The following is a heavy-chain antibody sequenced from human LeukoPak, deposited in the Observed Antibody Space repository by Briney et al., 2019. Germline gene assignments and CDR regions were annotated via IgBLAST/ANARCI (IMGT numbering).Heavy chain of an antibody. CDR1: GFTFSSYG. CDR3: ARGEFYGSGTYFAADY. CDR2: ISYDGSNK. J-gene: IGHJ4*02. D-gene: IGHD3-10*01. V-gene: IGHV3-30*03. Sequence: PGGSLRLSRAASGFTFSSYGMHWVRQAPGKGLEWVAVISYDGSNKYYADSVKGRFTISRDNSKNTLYLQMNSLRAEDTAVYYCARGEFYGSGTYFAADYWGQGTLVTVSS.